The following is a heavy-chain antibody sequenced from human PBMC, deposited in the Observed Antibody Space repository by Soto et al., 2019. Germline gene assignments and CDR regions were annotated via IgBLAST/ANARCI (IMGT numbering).Heavy chain of an antibody. CDR2: IIPIFSTA. CDR3: EGWGHNYGLDY. D-gene: IGHD5-18*01. Sequence: QVQLVQSGAEVKMPGSSVKVSCKASGGTFSSYAISWVRQAPGQGLEWMGGIIPIFSTANYAQRFQGRVTITADGSTSTAYMEVSSLRSDDTAVYYCEGWGHNYGLDYWGQGTLVAVSS. J-gene: IGHJ4*02. CDR1: GGTFSSYA. V-gene: IGHV1-69*01.